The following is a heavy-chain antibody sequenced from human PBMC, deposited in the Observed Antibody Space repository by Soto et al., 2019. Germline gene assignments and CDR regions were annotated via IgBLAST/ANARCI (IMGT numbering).Heavy chain of an antibody. CDR1: GFSLRTTGVG. D-gene: IGHD4-4*01. V-gene: IGHV2-5*01. CDR2: IYWNDDK. CDR3: AHRLISATLTIWFDP. Sequence: QITLKESGPMLVKPTQTLTLTCSFSGFSLRTTGVGVGWIRQPPGKALEWLALIYWNDDKRFSPSLKSRLTITKDTSKNQVVLTMTNMDPVDTATYYCAHRLISATLTIWFDPWGQGTLVTVSS. J-gene: IGHJ5*02.